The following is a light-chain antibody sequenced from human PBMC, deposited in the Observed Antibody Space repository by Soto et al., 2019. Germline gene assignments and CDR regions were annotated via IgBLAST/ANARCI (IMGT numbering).Light chain of an antibody. CDR3: LLYYGGSWV. CDR1: TGAVTTGHY. J-gene: IGLJ3*02. Sequence: QAVVTQEPSLTVSPGGTVTLTCASSTGAVTTGHYPSWFQHKPGHAPRALIYNTNDKHSWTPARLSGSLLGDKAALTLSGVQPEDEAEYYCLLYYGGSWVFGGGTKLTVL. V-gene: IGLV7-43*01. CDR2: NTN.